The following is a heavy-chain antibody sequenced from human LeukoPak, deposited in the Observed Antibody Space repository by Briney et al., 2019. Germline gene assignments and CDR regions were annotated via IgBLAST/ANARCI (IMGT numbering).Heavy chain of an antibody. J-gene: IGHJ4*02. CDR3: ARESAEYYYDSSGYYPSGLDY. Sequence: VASVKVSCKASGYTFTSYGISWVRQAPGQGLEWMGWISAYNGNTNYAQKLQGRVTMTTDTSTSTAYMELRSLRSDDTAVCYCARESAEYYYDSSGYYPSGLDYWGQGTLVTVSS. D-gene: IGHD3-22*01. V-gene: IGHV1-18*01. CDR2: ISAYNGNT. CDR1: GYTFTSYG.